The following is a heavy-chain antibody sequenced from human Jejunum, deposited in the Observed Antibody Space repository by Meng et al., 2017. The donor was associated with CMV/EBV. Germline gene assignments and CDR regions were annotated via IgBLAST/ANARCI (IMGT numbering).Heavy chain of an antibody. Sequence: FTFSSYAMHWVRQAPGKGLEWVAVISYDGSNKYYAGSVKGRFTISRDNSKNTLYLQMNSLRPEDTAVYYCAIERGQQLVLFYFDYWGQGTLVTVSS. D-gene: IGHD6-13*01. CDR1: FTFSSYA. V-gene: IGHV3-30-3*01. J-gene: IGHJ4*02. CDR3: AIERGQQLVLFYFDY. CDR2: ISYDGSNK.